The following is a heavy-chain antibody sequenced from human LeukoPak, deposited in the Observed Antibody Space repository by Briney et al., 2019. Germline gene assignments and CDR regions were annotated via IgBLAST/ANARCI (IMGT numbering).Heavy chain of an antibody. J-gene: IGHJ4*02. CDR3: ARAYCSGGSCYPFDY. Sequence: GGSLRLSCAASGFTFSSYYMNWVRQAPGKGLEWVSSISSSSSYIYYADSVKDRFTISRDTAKNSLYLQMNSLRAEDTAVYYCARAYCSGGSCYPFDYWGQGTLVTVSS. V-gene: IGHV3-21*01. CDR1: GFTFSSYY. D-gene: IGHD2-15*01. CDR2: ISSSSSYI.